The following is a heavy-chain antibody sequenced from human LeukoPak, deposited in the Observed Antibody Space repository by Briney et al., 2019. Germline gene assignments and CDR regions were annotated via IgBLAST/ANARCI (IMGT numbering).Heavy chain of an antibody. CDR2: IYYSGST. CDR3: ARDDYGGNSAAFDI. D-gene: IGHD4-23*01. J-gene: IGHJ3*02. Sequence: SETLSLTCTVSGGSISSYYWSWIRQPPGKGLEWIGYIYYSGSTNYNPSLKSRVTISVDTSKNQFSLKLSSVTAADTAVYYCARDDYGGNSAAFDIWGQGTMVTVSP. CDR1: GGSISSYY. V-gene: IGHV4-59*01.